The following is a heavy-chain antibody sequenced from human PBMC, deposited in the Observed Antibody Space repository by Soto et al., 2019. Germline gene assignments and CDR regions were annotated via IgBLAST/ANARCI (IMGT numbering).Heavy chain of an antibody. V-gene: IGHV3-43*01. CDR1: GFRFDDYN. Sequence: GGSLRLSCAASGFRFDDYNIHWVRQAPGKGLEWVSLITWNGGNSYYADSVKGRFTISRDGTTESVSLQMTSLKREDTGLYFCARETLSYGSALDVWGQGTPVTVYS. D-gene: IGHD3-16*01. CDR3: ARETLSYGSALDV. J-gene: IGHJ6*02. CDR2: ITWNGGNS.